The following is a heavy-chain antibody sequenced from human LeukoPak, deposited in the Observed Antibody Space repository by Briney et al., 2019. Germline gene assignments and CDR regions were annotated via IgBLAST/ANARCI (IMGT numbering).Heavy chain of an antibody. CDR1: GFTFSTYG. CDR3: AKAPVTTCRGAFCYPFDY. J-gene: IGHJ4*02. Sequence: GGSLRLSCAASGFTFSTYGINWVRQAPGKGLEWVSGIGGSGIRVYYADSVKGRFTISRDSSKNTLFLQMNRLRPEDAAVYYCAKAPVTTCRGAFCYPFDYWGLGTLVTVSS. D-gene: IGHD2-15*01. V-gene: IGHV3-23*01. CDR2: IGGSGIRV.